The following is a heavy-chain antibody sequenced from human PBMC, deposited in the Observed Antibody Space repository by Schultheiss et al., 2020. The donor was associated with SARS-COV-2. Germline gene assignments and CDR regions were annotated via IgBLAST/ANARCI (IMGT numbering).Heavy chain of an antibody. CDR2: INPNSGGT. CDR3: ARMRGYSSGWYTDPASFDY. V-gene: IGHV1-2*04. D-gene: IGHD6-19*01. Sequence: ASVKVSCKASGYTFTSYDINWVRQATGQGLEWMGWINPNSGGTNYAQKFQGWVTMTRDTSISTAYMELSRLRSDDTAVYYCARMRGYSSGWYTDPASFDYWGQGTLVTVSS. CDR1: GYTFTSYD. J-gene: IGHJ4*02.